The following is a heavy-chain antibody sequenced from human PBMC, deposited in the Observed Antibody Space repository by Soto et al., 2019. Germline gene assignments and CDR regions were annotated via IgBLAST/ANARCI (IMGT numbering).Heavy chain of an antibody. D-gene: IGHD3-10*01. CDR1: GGSFSGYY. CDR2: INHSGST. J-gene: IGHJ6*02. V-gene: IGHV4-34*01. Sequence: QVQLQQWGAGLLKPSETLSLTCAVYGGSFSGYYWSWIRQPPGKGLEWIGEINHSGSTNYNPSLKSRVTISVDTSKNQFSLKLSSVTAADTAVYYCRGSGSYYPLISYYYYGMDVWGQGTTVTVSS. CDR3: RGSGSYYPLISYYYYGMDV.